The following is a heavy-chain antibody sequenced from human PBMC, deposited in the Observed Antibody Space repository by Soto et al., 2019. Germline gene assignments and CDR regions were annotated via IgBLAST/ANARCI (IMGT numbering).Heavy chain of an antibody. CDR1: GGTFSSYA. D-gene: IGHD3-10*01. V-gene: IGHV1-69*13. CDR2: IIPIFGTA. J-gene: IGHJ6*02. Sequence: SVKVSCEASGGTFSSYAISWVRQAPGQGLEWMGGIIPIFGTANYAQKFQGRVTITADESTSTAYMELSSLRSEDTAVYYCARPTMVRGADYYYYGMDVWGQGTTVTVSS. CDR3: ARPTMVRGADYYYYGMDV.